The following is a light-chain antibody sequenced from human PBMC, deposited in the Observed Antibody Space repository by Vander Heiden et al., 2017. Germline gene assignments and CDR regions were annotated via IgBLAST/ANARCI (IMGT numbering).Light chain of an antibody. V-gene: IGKV3-20*01. CDR3: QQYGSSAYT. CDR2: GAS. Sequence: EIVFTQSPGTLSLSPGERATLSCRASQSVSSSHLAWYQQKPGQAPRLLIYGASYRATGIPDRFSGSGSGTDFTLTISRLEPEDFAVYYCQQYGSSAYTFGQGTKLEIK. CDR1: QSVSSSH. J-gene: IGKJ2*01.